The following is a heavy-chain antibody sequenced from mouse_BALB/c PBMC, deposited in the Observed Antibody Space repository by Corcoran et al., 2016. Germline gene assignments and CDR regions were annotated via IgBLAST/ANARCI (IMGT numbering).Heavy chain of an antibody. J-gene: IGHJ4*01. V-gene: IGHV9-1*02. CDR1: GYTFTNYG. CDR3: ARGSITTVDAMDY. CDR2: INTYTGEP. D-gene: IGHD1-1*01. Sequence: QIQLVQSGPELKKPGETVKISCKASGYTFTNYGMNWVKQAPGKGLKWMGWINTYTGEPTYADDFKGRFAFSLETSASTAYLQINNLKNEDMATYFCARGSITTVDAMDYWGQRTSVTVSS.